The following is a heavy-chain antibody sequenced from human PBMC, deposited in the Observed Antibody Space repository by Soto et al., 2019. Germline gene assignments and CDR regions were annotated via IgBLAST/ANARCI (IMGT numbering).Heavy chain of an antibody. V-gene: IGHV3-11*01. J-gene: IGHJ4*02. CDR2: ISSSGSTI. Sequence: GGSLRLSCAASGFTFSDSYMSWIRPAPGKGLEWVSYISSSGSTICYADSVKGRVTISRDNAKNSLYLQMNSLRAEDTAVYYCARHLMRSGPYQYCGQGTLVTVSS. CDR3: ARHLMRSGPYQY. CDR1: GFTFSDSY. D-gene: IGHD6-19*01.